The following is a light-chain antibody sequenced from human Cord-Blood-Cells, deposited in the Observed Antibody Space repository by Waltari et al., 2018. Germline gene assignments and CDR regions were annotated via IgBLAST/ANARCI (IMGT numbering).Light chain of an antibody. Sequence: QSALTQPPSASGSPGQSVTISCTGTSSDVGGYNYVSWYQQHPGKAPKLMIYEVSKRPSGVHDRFCCYNSGDTPSLTVSGLQADEEAYYYCSSYAIRNNCGVGGGTKLTVL. CDR3: SSYAIRNNCG. V-gene: IGLV2-8*01. J-gene: IGLJ2*01. CDR2: EVS. CDR1: SSDVGGYNY.